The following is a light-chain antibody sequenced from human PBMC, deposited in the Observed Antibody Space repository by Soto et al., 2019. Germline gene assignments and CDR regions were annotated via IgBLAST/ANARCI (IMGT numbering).Light chain of an antibody. V-gene: IGKV3-20*01. J-gene: IGKJ1*01. CDR3: QQYGSSPRT. Sequence: EIVLTQSPGTLSLSPGEGAALSCRASRSLSSTSLAWYQQRPGQAPRLLIYDVSSRATGIPDRFSGSGSGTDFTLTINRLEPDDFAVYSCQQYGSSPRTFGQGTKV. CDR1: RSLSSTS. CDR2: DVS.